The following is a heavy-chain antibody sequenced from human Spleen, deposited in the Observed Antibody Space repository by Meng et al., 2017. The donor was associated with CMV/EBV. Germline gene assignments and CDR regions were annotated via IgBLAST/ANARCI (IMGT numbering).Heavy chain of an antibody. Sequence: GESLKISCAACGFTFSTYDVHWVRQPTGKGLEWVSPIGTAGDTYYPGSVKGQFTISRENAKNSLYLQMNSPRAEDTALYYCAKDIRRRSPYYYYGMDVWGQGTTVTVSS. CDR3: AKDIRRRSPYYYYGMDV. CDR1: GFTFSTYD. J-gene: IGHJ6*02. D-gene: IGHD5-12*01. V-gene: IGHV3-13*03. CDR2: IGTAGDT.